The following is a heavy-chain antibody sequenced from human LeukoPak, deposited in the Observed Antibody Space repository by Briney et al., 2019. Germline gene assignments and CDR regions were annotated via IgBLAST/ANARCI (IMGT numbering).Heavy chain of an antibody. V-gene: IGHV3-30*18. CDR1: GFTFSSYG. Sequence: GVSLRLSCAASGFTFSSYGVHWVRQAPAKGLEWVAIISYDGSNKYYADSVKGRFTISKDNSKNTLYLQMNSLRAEDTAAYYCAKSTTVTQRGYFDYWGQGTLVTVPS. J-gene: IGHJ4*02. D-gene: IGHD4-17*01. CDR2: ISYDGSNK. CDR3: AKSTTVTQRGYFDY.